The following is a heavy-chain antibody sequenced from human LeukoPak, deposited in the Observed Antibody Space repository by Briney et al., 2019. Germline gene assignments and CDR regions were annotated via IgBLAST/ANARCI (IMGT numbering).Heavy chain of an antibody. CDR1: GFTVSSNY. Sequence: PEGSLRLPCAASGFTVSSNYMSWVRQAPGKGLEWVSFISHDGSESFHTESVKGRFTISRDNFKNTVDLQVSGLKEEDTAVYYCARDWGQRGVGATLANWGQGTLVIVSS. CDR3: ARDWGQRGVGATLAN. J-gene: IGHJ4*02. D-gene: IGHD1-26*01. V-gene: IGHV3-30-3*01. CDR2: ISHDGSES.